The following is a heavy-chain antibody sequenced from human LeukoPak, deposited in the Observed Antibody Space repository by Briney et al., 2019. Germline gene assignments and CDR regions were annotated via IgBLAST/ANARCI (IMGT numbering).Heavy chain of an antibody. CDR2: ISRSGSTI. J-gene: IGHJ3*02. CDR1: GFTFSDYY. D-gene: IGHD2-15*01. CDR3: ARGLGYCSGGSCPRRAFDI. V-gene: IGHV3-11*01. Sequence: GGSLRLSCTASGFTFSDYYMSWIRQAQGKGLEWVSFISRSGSTIYYADSMKGRFTISRDNAKNSVYLQMNSLRAEDTAVYYCARGLGYCSGGSCPRRAFDIWGQGTVVTVSS.